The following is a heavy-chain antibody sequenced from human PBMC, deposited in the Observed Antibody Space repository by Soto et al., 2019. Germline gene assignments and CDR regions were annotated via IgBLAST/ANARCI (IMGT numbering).Heavy chain of an antibody. D-gene: IGHD1-26*01. CDR3: ARASKVGVVDY. CDR1: GFTFSDYY. J-gene: IGHJ4*02. Sequence: QVQLVESGGGLVKPGGSLRLSCAASGFTFSDYYMSWIRQAPGKGLEWVSYISSSSSYTNYADSVKGRFTISRDNAKNSLYLQMNSLRAGDTAVYYCARASKVGVVDYWGQGTLVTVSS. V-gene: IGHV3-11*06. CDR2: ISSSSSYT.